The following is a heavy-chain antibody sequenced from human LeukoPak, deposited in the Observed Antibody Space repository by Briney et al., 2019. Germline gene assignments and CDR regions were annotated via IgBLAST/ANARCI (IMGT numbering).Heavy chain of an antibody. CDR2: ISGSGGST. D-gene: IGHD6-13*01. J-gene: IGHJ4*02. CDR1: GFTFSSYG. Sequence: GGSLRLSCAASGFTFSSYGMSWVRQAPGKGLEWVSAISGSGGSTYYADSVKGRFTISRDNSKNTLYLQMDSLRAEDTAVYYCARESRIAAAGTPVVDYWGQGTLVTVSS. V-gene: IGHV3-23*01. CDR3: ARESRIAAAGTPVVDY.